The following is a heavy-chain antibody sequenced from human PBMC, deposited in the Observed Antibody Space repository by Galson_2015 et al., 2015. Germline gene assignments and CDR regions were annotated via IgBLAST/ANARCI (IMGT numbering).Heavy chain of an antibody. Sequence: SLRLSCAASGFTFSSYGMNWVRQAPGKGLEWVAVISYDGSNKYYADSVKGRFTISRENSKNTLYLQMNSLRAEDTTVYYCAKDGDTAMPLPAYSGHGTLVTAPS. V-gene: IGHV3-30*18. J-gene: IGHJ4*01. CDR1: GFTFSSYG. CDR3: AKDGDTAMPLPAY. CDR2: ISYDGSNK. D-gene: IGHD5-18*01.